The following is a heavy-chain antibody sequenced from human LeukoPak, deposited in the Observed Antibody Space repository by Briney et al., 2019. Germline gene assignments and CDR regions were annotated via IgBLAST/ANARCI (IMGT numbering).Heavy chain of an antibody. Sequence: GGSLRLSCAASGFTFSSYGMHWVRQAPGKGLEWVAVISYDGSNKYYADSVKGRFTISRDNSKNTLYLQMNSLRAEDTAVYYCAREVGATTHLDYWGQGTLVTVSS. CDR3: AREVGATTHLDY. V-gene: IGHV3-30*03. CDR2: ISYDGSNK. D-gene: IGHD1-26*01. J-gene: IGHJ4*02. CDR1: GFTFSSYG.